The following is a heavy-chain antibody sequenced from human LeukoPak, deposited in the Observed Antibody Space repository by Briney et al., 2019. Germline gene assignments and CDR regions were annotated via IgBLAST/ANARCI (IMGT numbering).Heavy chain of an antibody. CDR3: ARGFGDSYYEGDWFDP. CDR1: GYTFTSYD. J-gene: IGHJ5*02. Sequence: ASVKVSCKASGYTFTSYDINWVRQATGQGLEWMGWMNPNSGNTGYAQKFQGRVTMTRNTSISTAYMELSSLRSEDTAVYYCARGFGDSYYEGDWFDPWGQGTLVTVSS. V-gene: IGHV1-8*01. D-gene: IGHD3-10*01. CDR2: MNPNSGNT.